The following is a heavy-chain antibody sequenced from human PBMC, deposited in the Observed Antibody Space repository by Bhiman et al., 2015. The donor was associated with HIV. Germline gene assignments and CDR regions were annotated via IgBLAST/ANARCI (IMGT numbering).Heavy chain of an antibody. V-gene: IGHV3-30-3*01. CDR3: ARGYSSAWTLTGVFDY. D-gene: IGHD6-19*01. J-gene: IGHJ4*02. Sequence: QVQLVESGGGVVQPGRSLRLSCAASGFTFSSYAMHWVRQAPGKGLEWVAVISYDGSNQYYADSVKGRLTISRDNSKNTLYLQMNSLRAEDTAVYYCARGYSSAWTLTGVFDYWGQGTLVTVSS. CDR2: ISYDGSNQ. CDR1: GFTFSSYA.